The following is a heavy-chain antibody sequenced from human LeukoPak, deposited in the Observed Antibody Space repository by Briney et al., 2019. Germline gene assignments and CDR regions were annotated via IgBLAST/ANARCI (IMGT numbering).Heavy chain of an antibody. D-gene: IGHD1-26*01. CDR1: GFTFSSYW. CDR3: ARSTXXXGSYXARVGGGPXAFDI. J-gene: IGHJ3*02. CDR2: INTXGXST. V-gene: IGHV3-74*01. Sequence: GGSLRLSCAASGFTFSSYWMHWVRQAPGKGLVWVSRINTXGXSTSYADSVKGRFTISRDNAKNTLYLQMSSLRAEDTAVYYCARSTXXXGSYXARVGGGPXAFDIWGQGTMVTVSS.